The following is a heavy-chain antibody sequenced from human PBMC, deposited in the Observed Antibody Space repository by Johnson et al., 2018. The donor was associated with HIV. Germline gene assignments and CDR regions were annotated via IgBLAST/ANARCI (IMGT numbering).Heavy chain of an antibody. CDR2: ISYDGSNK. V-gene: IGHV3-30*03. D-gene: IGHD3-10*01. CDR3: ARDPRYYGSGDAFDI. J-gene: IGHJ3*02. Sequence: VQLVESGGGVVQPGRSLRLSCAASGFTFSSYGMHWVRQAPGKGLEWVAVISYDGSNKYYADSVKGRFTISRDNSKNTLYLQMNSLRAEDTAVYYCARDPRYYGSGDAFDIWGQGTMVTVSS. CDR1: GFTFSSYG.